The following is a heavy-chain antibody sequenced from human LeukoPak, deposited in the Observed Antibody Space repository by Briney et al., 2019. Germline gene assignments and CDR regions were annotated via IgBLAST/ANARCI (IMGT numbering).Heavy chain of an antibody. V-gene: IGHV3-30*04. CDR2: TSFDVSNK. J-gene: IGHJ4*02. D-gene: IGHD2-2*02. CDR1: GFTFSSYA. CDR3: ARGYCTSTSCYNDY. Sequence: GGSLRLSCAASGFTFSSYAMHWVRQAPGKGLEWVTTTSFDVSNKYYADSVKGRFTISRDNSKNTLYLQMNSLRTEDTAVYSCARGYCTSTSCYNDYWGQGTLVTVSS.